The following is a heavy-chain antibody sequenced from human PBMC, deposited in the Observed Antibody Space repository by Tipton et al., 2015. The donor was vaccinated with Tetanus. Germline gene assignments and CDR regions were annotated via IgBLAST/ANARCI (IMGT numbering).Heavy chain of an antibody. D-gene: IGHD6-13*01. V-gene: IGHV3-30*18. Sequence: SLRLSCVASGFIFSGYGVHWVRQAPGKGLEWVAVISYDGSNKYYADSVKGRFTISRDNSKNTLYLQMNSLRAEDTAVYYCAKDQGKQQLFSYYYYGMDVWGQATTVTVSS. CDR1: GFIFSGYG. CDR2: ISYDGSNK. CDR3: AKDQGKQQLFSYYYYGMDV. J-gene: IGHJ6*02.